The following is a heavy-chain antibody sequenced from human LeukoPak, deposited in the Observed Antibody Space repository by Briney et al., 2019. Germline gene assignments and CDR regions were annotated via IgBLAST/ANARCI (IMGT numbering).Heavy chain of an antibody. CDR2: ISTSGGT. Sequence: PGGSLRLSCAGSGFTFSSYAMSWVRQAPGKGLECVSVISTSGGTYYADSVKGRFTISRDNSKNTLYLQMNSLRAEDTAVYYCAKGSSSWAYYFDYWGQGTLVTVSS. D-gene: IGHD6-13*01. V-gene: IGHV3-23*01. CDR1: GFTFSSYA. J-gene: IGHJ4*02. CDR3: AKGSSSWAYYFDY.